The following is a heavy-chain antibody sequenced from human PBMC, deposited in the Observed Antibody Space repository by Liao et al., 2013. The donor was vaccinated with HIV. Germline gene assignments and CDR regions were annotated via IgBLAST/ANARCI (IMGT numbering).Heavy chain of an antibody. Sequence: QVQLQQWGAGLLKPSETLSLTCAVYNGSFSGYYWSWIRQPPGKGLEWIGEINHSGSTNYNPSLKSRVTISVDTSKNQFSLKLSSVTAADTAVYYCARFPTRFWSGRAAFDAFDIWGQGTMVTVSS. CDR2: INHSGST. D-gene: IGHD3-3*01. CDR3: ARFPTRFWSGRAAFDAFDI. V-gene: IGHV4-34*01. CDR1: NGSFSGYY. J-gene: IGHJ3*02.